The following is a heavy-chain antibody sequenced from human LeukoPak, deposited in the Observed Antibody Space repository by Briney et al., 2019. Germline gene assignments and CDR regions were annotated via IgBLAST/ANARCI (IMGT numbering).Heavy chain of an antibody. CDR1: GFTFTNYA. D-gene: IGHD1-26*01. V-gene: IGHV3-23*01. J-gene: IGHJ4*02. Sequence: HPGGSLRLSCAASGFTFTNYAMSWVRQAPGKGLEWVSTISGSGGSTYYADSVKGRFTISRDNSKNTLYLQMNSLRAEDTAVYYCAKVNSALVVGAYDYWGQGTLVTVSS. CDR3: AKVNSALVVGAYDY. CDR2: ISGSGGST.